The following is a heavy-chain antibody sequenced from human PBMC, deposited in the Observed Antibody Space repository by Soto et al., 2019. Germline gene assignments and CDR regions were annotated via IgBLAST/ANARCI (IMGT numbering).Heavy chain of an antibody. CDR2: ISAYNGNT. D-gene: IGHD6-19*01. V-gene: IGHV1-18*01. J-gene: IGHJ4*02. CDR1: GYTFTSYG. Sequence: ASVKVSCKASGYTFTSYGISWVRQAPGQGLEWMGWISAYNGNTNYAQKLQGRVTMTTDTSTSTAYMELRSLRSDDTAVYYCARDADAIAVAGRLFDYWGQGTLVTVSS. CDR3: ARDADAIAVAGRLFDY.